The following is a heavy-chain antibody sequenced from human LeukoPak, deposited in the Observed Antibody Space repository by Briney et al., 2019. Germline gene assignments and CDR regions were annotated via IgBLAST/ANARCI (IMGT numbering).Heavy chain of an antibody. V-gene: IGHV1-2*02. J-gene: IGHJ4*02. D-gene: IGHD3-3*01. Sequence: GASVKVSCKASGYTFTSYYMHWVRQAPGQGLEWMGWINPNSGGTNYAQKFQGRVTMTRDTSISTAYMELSRLRSDDTAVYYCARDRRKNYFWSGYLGYWGQGTLVTVSS. CDR2: INPNSGGT. CDR3: ARDRRKNYFWSGYLGY. CDR1: GYTFTSYY.